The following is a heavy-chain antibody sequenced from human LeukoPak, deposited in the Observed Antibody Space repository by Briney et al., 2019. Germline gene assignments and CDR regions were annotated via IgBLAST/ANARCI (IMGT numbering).Heavy chain of an antibody. Sequence: GGSLRLSCAASGFTFSSYAMHWVRQAPGKGLEGVAVISYDGSNKYYADSVKGRFTISRDNSKNTLYLQMNSLRAEDTAVYYCARDKAPYSSSWSFDYWGQGTLVTVSS. V-gene: IGHV3-30*04. CDR2: ISYDGSNK. CDR1: GFTFSSYA. CDR3: ARDKAPYSSSWSFDY. J-gene: IGHJ4*02. D-gene: IGHD6-13*01.